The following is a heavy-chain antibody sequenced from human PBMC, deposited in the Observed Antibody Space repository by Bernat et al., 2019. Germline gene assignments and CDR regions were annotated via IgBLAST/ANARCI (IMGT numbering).Heavy chain of an antibody. CDR1: GGSFSGYY. J-gene: IGHJ4*02. Sequence: QVQLQQWGAGLLKPSETLSLTCAVYGGSFSGYYWSWIRQPPGKGLEWIGEINHSGSTNYNPSLKSRVTISVDTSKNQFSLKLSSVTAADTAVYYCARGRRYYYDSSGYFYSWGQGTLVTVSS. V-gene: IGHV4-34*01. CDR2: INHSGST. CDR3: ARGRRYYYDSSGYFYS. D-gene: IGHD3-22*01.